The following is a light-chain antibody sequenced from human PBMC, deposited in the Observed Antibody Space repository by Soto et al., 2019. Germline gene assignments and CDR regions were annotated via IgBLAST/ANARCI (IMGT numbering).Light chain of an antibody. CDR2: LNSDGSH. J-gene: IGLJ2*01. V-gene: IGLV4-69*01. CDR1: SGHSSYA. Sequence: QLVLTQSPSASASLGASVKLTCTPSSGHSSYAIAWHQQQPEKGPRYLMKLNSDGSHNKGDGIPDRFSGSSSGAERYLTISSLQSEDEADYYCQTWGTGIQVFGGGTKLTVL. CDR3: QTWGTGIQV.